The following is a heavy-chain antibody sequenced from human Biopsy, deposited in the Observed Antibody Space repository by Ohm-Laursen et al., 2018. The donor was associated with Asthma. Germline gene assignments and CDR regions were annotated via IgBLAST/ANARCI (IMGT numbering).Heavy chain of an antibody. CDR3: ARTYYDFMTGQVNDAFAM. CDR1: GYTFINYA. V-gene: IGHV1-3*01. CDR2: INAGNGNT. Sequence: ASVKVSCKASGYTFINYAIHWVRQAPGQRLEWMGWINAGNGNTKYSQKFRGRVTISRDTPASTAYMDLSSLRSEDTAVYYCARTYYDFMTGQVNDAFAMWGQGTMVTVSS. J-gene: IGHJ3*02. D-gene: IGHD3-9*01.